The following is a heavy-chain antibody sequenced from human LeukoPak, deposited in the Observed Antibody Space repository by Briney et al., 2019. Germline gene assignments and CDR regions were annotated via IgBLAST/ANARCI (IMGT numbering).Heavy chain of an antibody. Sequence: GGSLRLSCAASGFTFSSYSMNWVRQAPGKGLEWVSSISSSSSYIYYADSVKGRFTISRDNAKNSLYLQMNSLRAEDTAVYYCARGVKTYYYDSSGYTFDYWGQGTLVTVSS. D-gene: IGHD3-22*01. CDR3: ARGVKTYYYDSSGYTFDY. J-gene: IGHJ4*02. V-gene: IGHV3-21*01. CDR2: ISSSSSYI. CDR1: GFTFSSYS.